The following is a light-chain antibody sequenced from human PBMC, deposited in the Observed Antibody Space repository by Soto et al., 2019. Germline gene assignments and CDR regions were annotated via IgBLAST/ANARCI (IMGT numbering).Light chain of an antibody. V-gene: IGKV1-8*01. CDR1: QGISNS. Sequence: AIRMTQSPSSLSASTGDRVTITCRASQGISNSLAWYQQLPGKAPKLLIYAASTLQSGVPSRFSGGGSGTVFTLPISCLQSEDFAIYYCQQFSNYPFSFGGGPRVDIK. CDR2: AAS. J-gene: IGKJ4*01. CDR3: QQFSNYPFS.